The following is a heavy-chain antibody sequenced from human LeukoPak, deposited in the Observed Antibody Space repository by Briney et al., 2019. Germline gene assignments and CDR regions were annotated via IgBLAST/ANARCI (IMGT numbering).Heavy chain of an antibody. CDR1: GFTFSSYA. Sequence: PGGSLRLSCAASGFTFSSYAMHWVHQAPGKGLEWVAVISYDGSNKYYADSVKGRFTISRDNSKNTLYLQMNSLRAEDTAVYYCARDLSGSYTFDWWGQGTLVTVSP. J-gene: IGHJ4*02. V-gene: IGHV3-30-3*01. CDR3: ARDLSGSYTFDW. CDR2: ISYDGSNK. D-gene: IGHD1-26*01.